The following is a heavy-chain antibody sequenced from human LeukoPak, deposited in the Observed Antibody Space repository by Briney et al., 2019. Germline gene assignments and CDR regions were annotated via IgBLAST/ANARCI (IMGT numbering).Heavy chain of an antibody. D-gene: IGHD4-23*01. Sequence: SETLSLTCTVSGGSTSSSSYYWGWIRQPPGKGLEWIGSIYYSGSTYYNPSLKSRVTISVDTSKNQFSLKLSSVTAADTAVYYCARLVRLTTVVTQYYFDYWGQGTLVTVSS. CDR2: IYYSGST. V-gene: IGHV4-39*01. CDR3: ARLVRLTTVVTQYYFDY. CDR1: GGSTSSSSYY. J-gene: IGHJ4*02.